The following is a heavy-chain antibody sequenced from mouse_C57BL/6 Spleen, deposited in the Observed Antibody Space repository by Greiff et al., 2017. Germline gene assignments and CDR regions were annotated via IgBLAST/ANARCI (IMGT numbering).Heavy chain of an antibody. CDR3: ARKGAYSSV. J-gene: IGHJ1*03. CDR2: IDPSDSYT. Sequence: QVQLQQPGAELVMPGASVKLSCKASGYTFTSYWMHWVKQRPGQGLEWIGEIDPSDSYTNYNQKFKGKSTLTVDKSSSTAYMQLSSLTSEDSAVXYCARKGAYSSVWGTGTTVTVSS. V-gene: IGHV1-69*01. CDR1: GYTFTSYW. D-gene: IGHD2-10*01.